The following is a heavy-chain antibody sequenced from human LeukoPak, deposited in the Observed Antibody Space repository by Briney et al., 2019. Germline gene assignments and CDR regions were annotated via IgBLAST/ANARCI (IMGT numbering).Heavy chain of an antibody. V-gene: IGHV3-23*01. CDR2: ISASGSST. Sequence: GGSLRLSCAASGFTFSSYAMSWVRQAPGEGLEWVSAISASGSSTYYADSVKGRFTVSRDNSKNTLYLQMNSLRAEDTAVYYCATSPYDFWSGYYTLGHYYYYGMDVWGQGTTVTVSS. J-gene: IGHJ6*02. CDR1: GFTFSSYA. CDR3: ATSPYDFWSGYYTLGHYYYYGMDV. D-gene: IGHD3-3*01.